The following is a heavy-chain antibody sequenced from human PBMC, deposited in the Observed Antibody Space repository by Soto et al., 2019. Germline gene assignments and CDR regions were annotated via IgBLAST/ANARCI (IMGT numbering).Heavy chain of an antibody. CDR1: GVTFSSYW. D-gene: IGHD1-7*01. CDR2: RSNDGGGI. Sequence: GGALRLSCAASGVTFSSYWMHWVRQAPGKGLVWVSRRSNDGGGISYADSVKGRFTISRDNAKNTLYLQMNSLRVEDTAVYYCAISIYQTGTTSFWGQGT. CDR3: AISIYQTGTTSF. V-gene: IGHV3-74*01. J-gene: IGHJ4*02.